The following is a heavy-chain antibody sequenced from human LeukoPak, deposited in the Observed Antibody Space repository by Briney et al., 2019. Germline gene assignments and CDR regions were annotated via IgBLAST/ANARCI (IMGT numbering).Heavy chain of an antibody. D-gene: IGHD2-2*01. J-gene: IGHJ4*02. V-gene: IGHV1-18*01. Sequence: GASVKVSCKASGYTFTNYGISWVRQAPGQGLEWMGWINTYNGNTNYAQKLQGRVTMTTDTSTSTAYMELRSLRSDDTAVYYCARDEYQLLGGDYWGQGTLVTVSS. CDR3: ARDEYQLLGGDY. CDR1: GYTFTNYG. CDR2: INTYNGNT.